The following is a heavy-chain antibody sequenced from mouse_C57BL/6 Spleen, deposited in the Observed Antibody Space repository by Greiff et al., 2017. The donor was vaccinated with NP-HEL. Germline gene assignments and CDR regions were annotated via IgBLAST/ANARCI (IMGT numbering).Heavy chain of an antibody. CDR3: ARADYDVWYFDV. V-gene: IGHV1-7*01. CDR1: GYTFTSYW. Sequence: QVQLQQSGAELAKPGASVKLSCKASGYTFTSYWMHWVKQRPGQGLEWIGYINPSSGYTKYNQKFKDKATLTSDKSSSTAYMQLSSLTYEDSAFYYCARADYDVWYFDVWGTGTTVTVSS. CDR2: INPSSGYT. J-gene: IGHJ1*03. D-gene: IGHD2-4*01.